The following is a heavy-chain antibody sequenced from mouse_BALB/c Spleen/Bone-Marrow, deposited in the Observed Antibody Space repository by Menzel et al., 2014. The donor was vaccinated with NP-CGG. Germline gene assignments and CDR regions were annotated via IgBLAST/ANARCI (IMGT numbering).Heavy chain of an antibody. CDR1: GYSITSDYA. CDR3: ARSADWYFDV. J-gene: IGHJ1*01. Sequence: VQLKHSGPGLVKPSQSLSLTCTVTGYSITSDYAWNWIRQFPGNKLEWMDYISYSGSTSYNPSLKSRISITRDTSKNQFFLQLNSVTAEDTATYYCARSADWYFDVWGAGTTVTVSS. V-gene: IGHV3-2*02. CDR2: ISYSGST.